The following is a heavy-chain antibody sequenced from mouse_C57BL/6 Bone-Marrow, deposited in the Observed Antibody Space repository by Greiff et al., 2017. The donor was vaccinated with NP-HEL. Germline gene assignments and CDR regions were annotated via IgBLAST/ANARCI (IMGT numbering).Heavy chain of an antibody. J-gene: IGHJ3*01. CDR2: LNTHNGGT. D-gene: IGHD3-2*02. CDR1: GYTFTDYN. V-gene: IGHV1-18*01. CDR3: ARGGGQLTWFAY. Sequence: EVQLQQSGPELVKPGASVKIPCKASGYTFTDYNMDWVKQSHGKSLEWIGDLNTHNGGTIYNQKFKGKATLTVDKSSSTAYMELRSLTSEDTAVYYCARGGGQLTWFAYWGQGTLVTVSA.